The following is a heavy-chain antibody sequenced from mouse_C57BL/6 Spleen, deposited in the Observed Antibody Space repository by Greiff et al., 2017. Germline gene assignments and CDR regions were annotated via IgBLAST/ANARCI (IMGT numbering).Heavy chain of an antibody. D-gene: IGHD2-1*01. CDR2: IDPSDSYT. CDR1: GYTFTSYW. J-gene: IGHJ4*01. V-gene: IGHV1-69*01. Sequence: QVQLQQPGAELVMPGASVKLSCKASGYTFTSYWMHWVKQRPGQGLEWIGEIDPSDSYTNYNQKFKGKSTLTVDKSSSTAYMQLSSLTSEDSAVXYCTRNYVNAMDYWGQGTSVTVSS. CDR3: TRNYVNAMDY.